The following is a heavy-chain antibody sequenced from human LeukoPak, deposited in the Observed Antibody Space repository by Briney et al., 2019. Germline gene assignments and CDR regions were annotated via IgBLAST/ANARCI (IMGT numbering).Heavy chain of an antibody. CDR2: IYTSGST. CDR1: GGSISSYY. J-gene: IGHJ4*02. V-gene: IGHV4-4*07. Sequence: SETLSLTCTVSGGSISSYYWSWIRQPAGKGLEWIGRIYTSGSTNYNPSLKSRVTISVDTSKNQFSLKLSSVTAADTAVYYCARYGYSYGYLDYWGQGTLVTVSS. CDR3: ARYGYSYGYLDY. D-gene: IGHD5-18*01.